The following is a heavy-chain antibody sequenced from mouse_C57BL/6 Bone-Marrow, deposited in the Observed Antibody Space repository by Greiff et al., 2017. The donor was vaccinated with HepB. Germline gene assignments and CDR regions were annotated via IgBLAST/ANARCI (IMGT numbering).Heavy chain of an antibody. CDR2: INPGSGGT. CDR3: AIYYDFYFDY. CDR1: GYAFTNYL. J-gene: IGHJ2*01. D-gene: IGHD2-4*01. Sequence: VQLQQSGAELVRPGTSVKVSCKASGYAFTNYLIEWVKQRPGQGLEWIGVINPGSGGTNYNEKFKGKATLTADKSSSTAYMQLSSLTSEDSAVYFCAIYYDFYFDYWGQGTTLTVSS. V-gene: IGHV1-54*01.